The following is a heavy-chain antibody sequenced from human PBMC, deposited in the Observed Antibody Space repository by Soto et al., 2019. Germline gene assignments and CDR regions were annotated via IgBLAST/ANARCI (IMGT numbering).Heavy chain of an antibody. Sequence: ASVKVSCKASGGTFSSYAISWVRQAPGQGLEWMGGIIPIFGTANYAQKFQGRVTITADESTSTAYMELSSLRSEDTAVYYCARSAYCSGGSCYSLIWFDPWGQGTLVTVSS. V-gene: IGHV1-69*13. CDR1: GGTFSSYA. J-gene: IGHJ5*02. CDR3: ARSAYCSGGSCYSLIWFDP. CDR2: IIPIFGTA. D-gene: IGHD2-15*01.